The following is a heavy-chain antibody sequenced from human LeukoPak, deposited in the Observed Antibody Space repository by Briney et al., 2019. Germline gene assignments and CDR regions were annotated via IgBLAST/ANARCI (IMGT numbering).Heavy chain of an antibody. CDR1: GFTFSSYA. CDR2: ISYDGSNK. D-gene: IGHD6-13*01. Sequence: GGSLRLSCAASGFTFSSYAMHWVRQAPGKGLEWVAVISYDGSNKYYADSVKGRFTISRDNSKNTLYLQMNSLRAEDTAVYYCARADKPGIAAAPLSWGQGTLVTVSS. CDR3: ARADKPGIAAAPLS. J-gene: IGHJ4*02. V-gene: IGHV3-30-3*01.